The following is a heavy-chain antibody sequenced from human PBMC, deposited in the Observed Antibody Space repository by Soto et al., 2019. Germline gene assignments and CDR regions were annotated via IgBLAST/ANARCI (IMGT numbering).Heavy chain of an antibody. CDR1: GFTFSSYG. V-gene: IGHV3-33*01. Sequence: QVQLVESGGGVVQPGRSLRLSCAASGFTFSSYGMHWVRQAPGKGLEWVAVIWYDGSNKYYADSVKGRFTISRDNSKNSKNTLYLQMNSLRVEDTAVYYCGRVESGSYDAFDIWGQGTMVTVSS. D-gene: IGHD1-26*01. J-gene: IGHJ3*02. CDR2: IWYDGSNK. CDR3: GRVESGSYDAFDI.